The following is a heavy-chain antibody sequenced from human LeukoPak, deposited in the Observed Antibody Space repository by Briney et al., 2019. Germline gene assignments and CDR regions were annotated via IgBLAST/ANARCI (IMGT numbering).Heavy chain of an antibody. D-gene: IGHD4-11*01. Sequence: PGGSLRLSCAASGFTFSSYSMNWVRQAPGKGLEWVSSISSSSSYIYYADSVKGRFTISRDNAKNSLYLQMNSLRAEDTAVYYCAPDYSNYVRWFDPWGQGTLVTVSS. V-gene: IGHV3-21*01. CDR3: APDYSNYVRWFDP. CDR1: GFTFSSYS. J-gene: IGHJ5*02. CDR2: ISSSSSYI.